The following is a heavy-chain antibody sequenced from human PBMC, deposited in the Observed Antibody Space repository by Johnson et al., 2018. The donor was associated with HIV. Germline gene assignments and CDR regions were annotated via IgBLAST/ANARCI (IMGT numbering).Heavy chain of an antibody. CDR2: INHDRSEN. D-gene: IGHD4-17*01. CDR1: GFTFGSNW. CDR3: AKERVGTTVTTFAFDI. V-gene: IGHV3-7*05. Sequence: VQLVESGGGLVQPGGSLRLSCATSGFTFGSNWMSWVRQAPGKGLEWVANINHDRSENYYAYSVKGRFTISRDNAKNSLYLQMNSLRAEDTAVYYCAKERVGTTVTTFAFDIWGQGTMVTVS. J-gene: IGHJ3*02.